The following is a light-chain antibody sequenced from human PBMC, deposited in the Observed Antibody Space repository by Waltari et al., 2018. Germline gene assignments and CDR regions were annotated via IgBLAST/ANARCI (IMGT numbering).Light chain of an antibody. CDR3: AAWDYRLNIWV. CDR2: SYP. Sequence: QSVLTQPPSASGTPGQRVTISCSGTTSNIGSDTVNWFRPPPGTAPNPLMYSYPPRPSGVPARFPGSKSGTSASLAISGLQSDDEADYYCAAWDYRLNIWVFGGGTKLTVL. V-gene: IGLV1-44*01. J-gene: IGLJ3*02. CDR1: TSNIGSDT.